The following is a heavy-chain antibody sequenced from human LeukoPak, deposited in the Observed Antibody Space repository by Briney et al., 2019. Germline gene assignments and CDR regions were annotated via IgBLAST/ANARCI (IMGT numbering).Heavy chain of an antibody. V-gene: IGHV3-11*01. Sequence: GGSLRLSCAASGFTFSDYYMSWIRQAPGKGLEWVSYISSSGNTIYYADSVKGRFTISRDNSKNTLYLQMNSLRAEDTAVYYCAKDKGYYYDSSGYFDYWGQGTLVTVSS. D-gene: IGHD3-22*01. CDR1: GFTFSDYY. CDR3: AKDKGYYYDSSGYFDY. CDR2: ISSSGNTI. J-gene: IGHJ4*02.